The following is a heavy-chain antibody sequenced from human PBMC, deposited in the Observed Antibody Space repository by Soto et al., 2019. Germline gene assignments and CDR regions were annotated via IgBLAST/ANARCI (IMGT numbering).Heavy chain of an antibody. D-gene: IGHD1-1*01. J-gene: IGHJ5*02. CDR3: VMDGTKTLPDCFDL. V-gene: IGHV4-4*07. CDR1: GASISGFY. CDR2: IYATGTT. Sequence: SETLSLTCTVSGASISGFYWSWIRKSAGKGLEWIGRIYATGTTDYNPSLKSRVMMSVDTSKKQFSLKLRSVTAADTAVYYCVMDGTKTLPDCFDLWGQGLSVTVST.